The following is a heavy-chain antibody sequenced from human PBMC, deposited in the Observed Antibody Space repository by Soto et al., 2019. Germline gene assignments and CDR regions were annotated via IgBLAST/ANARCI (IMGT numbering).Heavy chain of an antibody. J-gene: IGHJ6*02. V-gene: IGHV1-58*01. CDR3: AAGIVVVPYYYYYGMDV. D-gene: IGHD2-2*01. Sequence: VKSSEKGAGITCSSSAVPWDQQARGQRLEWIGWIVVGSGNTNYAQKFQERVTITRDMSTSTAYMELSSLRSEDTAVYYCAAGIVVVPYYYYYGMDVWGQGTTVTVSS. CDR2: IVVGSGNT. CDR1: GITCSSSA.